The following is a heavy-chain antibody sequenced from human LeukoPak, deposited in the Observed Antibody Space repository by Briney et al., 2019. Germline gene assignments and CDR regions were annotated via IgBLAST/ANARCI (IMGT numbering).Heavy chain of an antibody. CDR3: AKDDRRYCSGGSCYSPAY. CDR2: ISYDGSNK. J-gene: IGHJ4*02. V-gene: IGHV3-30*18. D-gene: IGHD2-15*01. CDR1: GFTFSSYG. Sequence: GGSLRLSCAASGFTFSSYGMHWVRQAPGEGLEWVAVISYDGSNKYYADSVKGRFTISRDNSKNTLYLQMNSLRAEDTAVYYCAKDDRRYCSGGSCYSPAYWGQGTLVTVSS.